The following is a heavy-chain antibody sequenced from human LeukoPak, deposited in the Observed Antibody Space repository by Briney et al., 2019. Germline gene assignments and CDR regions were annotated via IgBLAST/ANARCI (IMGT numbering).Heavy chain of an antibody. CDR1: GFTFTSYW. V-gene: IGHV3-7*01. J-gene: IGHJ4*02. Sequence: GGSLRLSCAASGFTFTSYWMSWMRQAPGKGLQWVANIKHDGSEQYYVDSGKGRFTIYSDNARNSLYLQMNSLGVEDTAVYYCKSGGAAPGAFDYWGQGALVTVSS. CDR3: KSGGAAPGAFDY. D-gene: IGHD6-13*01. CDR2: IKHDGSEQ.